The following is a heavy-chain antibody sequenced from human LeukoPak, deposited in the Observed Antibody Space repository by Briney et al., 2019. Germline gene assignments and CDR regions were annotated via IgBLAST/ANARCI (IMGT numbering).Heavy chain of an antibody. CDR2: IYYSGST. J-gene: IGHJ5*02. V-gene: IGHV4-39*01. CDR1: GRSISSSSYY. CDR3: ARRDSSGYYSWFDL. D-gene: IGHD3-22*01. Sequence: SETLSLTCTVSGRSISSSSYYWGWIRQPPGKGLEWIGSIYYSGSTYYNPSLKSPVTISVDTSKNQFSLKLSAVTAADTAVYYCARRDSSGYYSWFDLWGQGSLVTVSS.